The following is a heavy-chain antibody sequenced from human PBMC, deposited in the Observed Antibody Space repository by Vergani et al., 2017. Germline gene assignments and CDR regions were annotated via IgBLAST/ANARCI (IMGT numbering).Heavy chain of an antibody. D-gene: IGHD2/OR15-2a*01. J-gene: IGHJ6*02. V-gene: IGHV3-30*02. CDR3: ANSVIAGNVGVAYFGMDV. CDR2: IRYDGSPQ. Sequence: QVQLVESGGGVVQPGGSLRLSCSTSGFTFNVHGMHWVRQAPGKGLEWVAFIRYDGSPQYYADSVKGRFTISRDKSQNTVNLQMNSLRTEDTAVYFCANSVIAGNVGVAYFGMDVWGRGTTVTVSS. CDR1: GFTFNVHG.